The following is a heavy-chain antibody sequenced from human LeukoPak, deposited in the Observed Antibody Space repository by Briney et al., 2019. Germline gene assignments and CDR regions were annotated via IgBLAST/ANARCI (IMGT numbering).Heavy chain of an antibody. CDR1: GFTFSSYA. CDR3: AKAPIWFGELLPFDY. D-gene: IGHD3-10*01. Sequence: PGGSLRLSCAASGFTFSSYAMSWVRQAPGKGLEWVSAISGSGGSTYYADSVKGRFTISRDNSKYTLYLQMNSLRAEDTAVYYCAKAPIWFGELLPFDYWGQGTLVTVSS. J-gene: IGHJ4*02. V-gene: IGHV3-23*01. CDR2: ISGSGGST.